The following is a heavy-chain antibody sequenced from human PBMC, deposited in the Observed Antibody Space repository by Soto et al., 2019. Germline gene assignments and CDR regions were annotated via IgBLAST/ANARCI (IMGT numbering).Heavy chain of an antibody. CDR3: ARTTTVAGTPEFDY. D-gene: IGHD6-19*01. Sequence: SETLSLTCTVSGGSISSGGYYWSWIRQHPGKGLEWIGYIYYSGSTYYNPSLKSRVTISVDTSKNQFSLKLSSLRPEDTSVYYCARTTTVAGTPEFDYWGQGTLVTVSS. CDR2: IYYSGST. J-gene: IGHJ4*02. CDR1: GGSISSGGYY. V-gene: IGHV4-31*03.